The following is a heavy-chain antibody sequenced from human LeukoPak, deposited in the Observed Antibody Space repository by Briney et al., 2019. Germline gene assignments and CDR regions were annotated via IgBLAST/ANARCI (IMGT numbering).Heavy chain of an antibody. CDR1: GFTFSHYA. CDR3: AKGHSEDGTGFDC. Sequence: GGSLRLSCAASGFTFSHYAMHWVRQAPGKGLEWVAVIWYDGSNKYYGDSVKGRLTISRDNSKNTLYLQMISLRAEDTAVYYCAKGHSEDGTGFDCWGQGTLVSVSS. J-gene: IGHJ4*02. D-gene: IGHD1-14*01. V-gene: IGHV3-33*06. CDR2: IWYDGSNK.